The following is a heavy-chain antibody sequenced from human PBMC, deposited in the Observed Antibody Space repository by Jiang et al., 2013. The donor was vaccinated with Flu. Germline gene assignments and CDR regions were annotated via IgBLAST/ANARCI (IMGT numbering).Heavy chain of an antibody. CDR3: ARRAYTYGYLDY. CDR2: IFYSGST. CDR1: GGSISGHY. J-gene: IGHJ4*02. Sequence: LLKPSETLSLTCTVSGGSISGHYWSWIRQPPGKELEGVGYIFYSGSTNYNPSLKSRVTISLDTSKNQFSLRLTSVTAADTAVYYCARRAYTYGYLDYWGQGSLVTVSS. D-gene: IGHD5-18*01. V-gene: IGHV4-59*08.